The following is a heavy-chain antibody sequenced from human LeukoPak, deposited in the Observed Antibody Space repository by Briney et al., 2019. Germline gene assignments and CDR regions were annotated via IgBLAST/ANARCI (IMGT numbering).Heavy chain of an antibody. CDR1: GGSISSYY. J-gene: IGHJ4*02. CDR2: IYTSGST. CDR3: ASSTKWGDYFDY. Sequence: SETLSLTCTVSGGSISSYYWSWIRQPAEKGLEWIGRIYTSGSTNYNPSLKSRVTMSVDTSKNQFSLKLSSVTAADTAVYYCASSTKWGDYFDYWGQGTLVTVSS. V-gene: IGHV4-4*07. D-gene: IGHD1-26*01.